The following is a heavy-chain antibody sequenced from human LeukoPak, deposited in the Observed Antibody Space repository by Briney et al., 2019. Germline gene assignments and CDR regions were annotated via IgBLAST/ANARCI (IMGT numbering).Heavy chain of an antibody. D-gene: IGHD3-3*01. J-gene: IGHJ4*02. Sequence: TGGSLRLSCAASGFTFSSYAMSWVRQAPGKGLEWVSAISGSGGSTYYADSVKGRFTISRDNSRNTLYLQMYSLRAEDTAVYYCAKIPGFWSGYSFDYWGQGTLVTVSS. CDR3: AKIPGFWSGYSFDY. V-gene: IGHV3-23*01. CDR1: GFTFSSYA. CDR2: ISGSGGST.